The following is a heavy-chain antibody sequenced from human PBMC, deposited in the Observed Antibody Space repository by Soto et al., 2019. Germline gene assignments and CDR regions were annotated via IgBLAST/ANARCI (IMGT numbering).Heavy chain of an antibody. D-gene: IGHD3-10*01. V-gene: IGHV1-69*13. Sequence: SVKVSCKASGVTFSSYAISWVRQAPGQGLEWMGGIIPIFGTANYAQKFQGRVTITADESTSTAYMELSSLRSEDTAVYYCASESSGRSYYYGMDVWGQGTTVTVSS. CDR3: ASESSGRSYYYGMDV. J-gene: IGHJ6*02. CDR1: GVTFSSYA. CDR2: IIPIFGTA.